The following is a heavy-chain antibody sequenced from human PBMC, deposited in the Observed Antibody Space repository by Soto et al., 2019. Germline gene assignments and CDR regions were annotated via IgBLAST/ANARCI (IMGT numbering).Heavy chain of an antibody. CDR1: GFTFSNYD. CDR3: AGDSCGGDCSAPDAFDI. J-gene: IGHJ3*02. Sequence: EVQLVESGGGLVQPGGSLRLSCAASGFTFSNYDMNWVRQAPGKGLEWVSYITSSSSSISYADSVKGRFTISRDNAKNSLYLQRNSLRAEDTAVYYCAGDSCGGDCSAPDAFDIWGQGTMITVSS. V-gene: IGHV3-48*01. CDR2: ITSSSSSI. D-gene: IGHD2-21*02.